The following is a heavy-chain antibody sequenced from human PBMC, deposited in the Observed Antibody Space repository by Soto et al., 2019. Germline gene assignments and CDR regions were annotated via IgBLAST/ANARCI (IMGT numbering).Heavy chain of an antibody. CDR2: IYYSGST. J-gene: IGHJ4*02. D-gene: IGHD3-10*01. CDR3: ATLWFGESPY. CDR1: GGSISSSSYY. Sequence: QLQLQESGPGLVKPSETLSLTCTVSGGSISSSSYYWGWIRQPPGKGLEWIGSIYYSGSTDYNPSRKSRVTISVDTSKNQFSLKRSSGTAADTAVYYCATLWFGESPYWGQGTLVTVSS. V-gene: IGHV4-39*01.